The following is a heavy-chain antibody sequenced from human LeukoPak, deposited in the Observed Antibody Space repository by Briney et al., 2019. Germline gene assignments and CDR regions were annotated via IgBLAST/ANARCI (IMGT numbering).Heavy chain of an antibody. D-gene: IGHD3-10*01. CDR1: GYLFTGYG. J-gene: IGHJ5*02. V-gene: IGHV1-18*01. Sequence: ASVKVSCKVFGYLFTGYGISWVRQAPGQGLEWMGWISAYNGNTNYAQKLQGRVTMTTDTSTSTAYMELRSLRSDDTAVYYCAREYGITMVRGIRSWFDPWGQGTLVTVSS. CDR3: AREYGITMVRGIRSWFDP. CDR2: ISAYNGNT.